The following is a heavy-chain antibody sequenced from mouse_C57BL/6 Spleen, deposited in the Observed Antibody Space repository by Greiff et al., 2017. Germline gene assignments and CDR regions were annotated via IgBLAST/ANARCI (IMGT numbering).Heavy chain of an antibody. V-gene: IGHV1-26*01. CDR1: GYTFTDYY. J-gene: IGHJ2*01. CDR2: INPNNGGT. Sequence: VQLQQSGPELVQPGASLKISCKASGYTFTDYYMNWVKQSHGKSLEWIGDINPNNGGTSYNQKFKGKATLTVDKSSSTAYMELRSLTSEDSAVYYCARGAGSLDYWGQGTTLTVSS. CDR3: ARGAGSLDY.